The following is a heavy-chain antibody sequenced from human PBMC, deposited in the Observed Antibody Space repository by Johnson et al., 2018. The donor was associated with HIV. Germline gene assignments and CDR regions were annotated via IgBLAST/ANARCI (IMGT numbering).Heavy chain of an antibody. J-gene: IGHJ3*02. CDR3: AISWNHTFDI. CDR2: ISYDGSNK. CDR1: GFTFSSYG. D-gene: IGHD1-14*01. V-gene: IGHV3-30*03. Sequence: QVQLVESGGGVVQPGRSLRLSCAASGFTFSSYGMHWVRQAPGKGLEWVAVISYDGSNKYYADSVKGRFTISRDNSKNTLYLQRNSLRAEDKAVYYCAISWNHTFDICGPGTMVTVSS.